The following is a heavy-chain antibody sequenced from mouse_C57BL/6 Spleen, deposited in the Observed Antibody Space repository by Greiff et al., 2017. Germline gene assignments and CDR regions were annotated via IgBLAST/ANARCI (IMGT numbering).Heavy chain of an antibody. J-gene: IGHJ2*01. CDR1: GYTFTSYC. CDR3: ARGDYSSDSNY. CDR2: IYPSNSDT. D-gene: IGHD2-5*01. Sequence: QVQLQQSGAELVRPGSSVKLSCKASGYTFTSYCMHWVKQRPIQGLEWIGNIYPSNSDTYYNEKFKDKATLTADKSSSTAYMQLSSLTSEDSAVYYCARGDYSSDSNYWGQGTTRTVSS. V-gene: IGHV1-52*01.